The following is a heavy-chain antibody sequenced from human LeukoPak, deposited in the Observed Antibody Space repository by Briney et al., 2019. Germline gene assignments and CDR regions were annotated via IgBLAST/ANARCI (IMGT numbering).Heavy chain of an antibody. CDR1: GFTFSSYA. D-gene: IGHD2-2*01. J-gene: IGHJ4*02. Sequence: GGSLRFSCAASGFTFSSYAMSWVRQAPGKGLEWVSAISGSGGSTYYADSVKGRFTISRDNSKNTLYLQMNSLRAEDTAVYYCAKDHHEGAIVVVPAAIGPDYWGQGTLVTVSS. V-gene: IGHV3-23*01. CDR3: AKDHHEGAIVVVPAAIGPDY. CDR2: ISGSGGST.